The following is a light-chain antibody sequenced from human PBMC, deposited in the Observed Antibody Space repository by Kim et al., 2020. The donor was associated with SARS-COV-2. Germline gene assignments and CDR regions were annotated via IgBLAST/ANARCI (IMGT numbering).Light chain of an antibody. V-gene: IGLV3-1*01. CDR1: KLGDKY. CDR3: QAWDSSILV. CDR2: QDR. Sequence: SYELTQPPSVSVSPGQTASITCYGDKLGDKYACWYQQKQGQSPVLVIYQDRKRPSGIPERFSGSNSGNTATLTISGIQAMDEADYYCQAWDSSILVFGGG. J-gene: IGLJ2*01.